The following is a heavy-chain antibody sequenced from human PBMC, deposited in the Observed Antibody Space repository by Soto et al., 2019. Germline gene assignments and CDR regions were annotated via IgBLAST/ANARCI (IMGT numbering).Heavy chain of an antibody. Sequence: QVQLQQWGAGLLKPSETLSLTCAVYGGSFSGYYWSWIRQPPGKGLEWIGEINHSGSTNYNPSLKIRVTISVDTSKNQFSLKLSSVTASDTAVYYCARGAGLARYSYGSGSPSYFDYWGQGTLVTVSS. V-gene: IGHV4-34*01. CDR2: INHSGST. D-gene: IGHD3-10*01. CDR1: GGSFSGYY. J-gene: IGHJ4*02. CDR3: ARGAGLARYSYGSGSPSYFDY.